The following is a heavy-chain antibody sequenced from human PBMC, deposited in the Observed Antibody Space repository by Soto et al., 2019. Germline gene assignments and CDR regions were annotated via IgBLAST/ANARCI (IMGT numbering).Heavy chain of an antibody. CDR3: ARGALFGGVLFGVSGWFDP. V-gene: IGHV4-4*02. CDR2: IYHSGST. J-gene: IGHJ5*02. D-gene: IGHD3-16*01. Sequence: QVQLQESGPGLVKPSGTLSLTCAVSSGSISSSNWWSWVRQPPGKGLEWIGEIYHSGSTNYNPSLKSRVTISVDKSKNPFSLKLSSVTAADTAVYYCARGALFGGVLFGVSGWFDPWGQGTLVTVSS. CDR1: SGSISSSNW.